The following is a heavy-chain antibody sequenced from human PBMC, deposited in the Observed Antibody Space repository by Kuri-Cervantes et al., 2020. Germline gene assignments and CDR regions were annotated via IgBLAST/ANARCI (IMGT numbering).Heavy chain of an antibody. CDR2: ISYDGSNK. CDR1: GFTFSSYA. V-gene: IGHV3-30-3*01. J-gene: IGHJ4*02. CDR3: AKVGYSSGWAFDY. D-gene: IGHD6-19*01. Sequence: GESLKISCAASGFTFSSYAMHWVRQAPGKGLEWVAVISYDGSNKYYADSVKGRFTISRDNSKNTLYLQMNSLRAEDTAVNYCAKVGYSSGWAFDYWGQGTLVTVSS.